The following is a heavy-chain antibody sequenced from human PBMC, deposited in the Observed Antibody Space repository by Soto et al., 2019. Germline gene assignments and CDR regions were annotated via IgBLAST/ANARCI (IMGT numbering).Heavy chain of an antibody. CDR2: IIPIFGTA. CDR1: GGTFSSYA. D-gene: IGHD6-13*01. CDR3: ATSSSSFDAFDI. J-gene: IGHJ3*02. Sequence: SVKVSCKASGGTFSSYAISWVRQAPGQGLEWMGGIIPIFGTANYAQKFQGRVTITADESTSTAYMELSSLRSEDTAVYYCATSSSSFDAFDIWGQGTMVTVSS. V-gene: IGHV1-69*13.